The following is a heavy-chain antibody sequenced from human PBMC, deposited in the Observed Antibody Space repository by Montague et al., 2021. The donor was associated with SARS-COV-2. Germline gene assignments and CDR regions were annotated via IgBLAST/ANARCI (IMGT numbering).Heavy chain of an antibody. V-gene: IGHV4-39*01. CDR3: AGGPKMGGRGYYYN. D-gene: IGHD3-22*01. CDR1: GDSIGSSSYY. J-gene: IGHJ1*01. CDR2: IYHDGNT. Sequence: SETLSLTCTVSGDSIGSSSYYWGWIRQPPGKGLEWIGSIYHDGNTYYNPSLKTRVSLSIDERKNQFSLKFYSVTVADTAVYSCAGGPKMGGRGYYYNWGQGILVTVS.